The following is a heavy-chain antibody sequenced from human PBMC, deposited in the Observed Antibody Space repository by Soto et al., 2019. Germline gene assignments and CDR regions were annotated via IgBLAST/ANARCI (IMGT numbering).Heavy chain of an antibody. D-gene: IGHD2-15*01. CDR3: AKDGSPRGVVVDVFDY. V-gene: IGHV3-23*01. Sequence: EVQLLESGGGLVQPGGSLRRSCAASGFTFSSYAMSWVRQAPGKGLEWVSAISGSGGSTYYADSVKGRFTISRDNSKNTLYLQMNSLRAEDTAVYYCAKDGSPRGVVVDVFDYWGQGTLVTVSS. CDR1: GFTFSSYA. J-gene: IGHJ4*02. CDR2: ISGSGGST.